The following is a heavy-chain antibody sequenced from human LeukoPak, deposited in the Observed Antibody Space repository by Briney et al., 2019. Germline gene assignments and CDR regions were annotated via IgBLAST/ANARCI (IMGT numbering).Heavy chain of an antibody. D-gene: IGHD3-22*01. CDR3: ARLEYYYDSSGYDY. CDR2: ISSSGSTI. Sequence: GGSLRLSCAASGFTFSDYYMSWIRQAPGKGLEWVSYISSSGSTIYYADSVKGRFTISRGNAKNSLYLQMNSLRAEDTAVYYCARLEYYYDSSGYDYWGQGTLVTVSS. CDR1: GFTFSDYY. V-gene: IGHV3-11*01. J-gene: IGHJ4*02.